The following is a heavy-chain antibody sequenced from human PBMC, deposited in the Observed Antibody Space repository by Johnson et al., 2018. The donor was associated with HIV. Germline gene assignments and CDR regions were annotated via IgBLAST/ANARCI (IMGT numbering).Heavy chain of an antibody. CDR1: GFTFSSYG. J-gene: IGHJ3*02. CDR2: ISYDGSNK. V-gene: IGHV3-33*05. CDR3: ARGRYAFDI. Sequence: QVQLVESGGGVVQPGRSLRLSCAASGFTFSSYGMHWVRQAPGKGLEWVAVISYDGSNKYYADSVKGRFTISRDNSKNSLYLQMNSLRAEDTAVHYCARGRYAFDIWGQGTMVTVSS.